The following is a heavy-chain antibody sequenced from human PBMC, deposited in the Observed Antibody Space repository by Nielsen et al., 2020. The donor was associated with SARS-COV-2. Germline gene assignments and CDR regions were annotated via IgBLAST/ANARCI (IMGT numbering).Heavy chain of an antibody. CDR1: GFTFSSYA. D-gene: IGHD3-16*01. Sequence: GESLKISCAASGFTFSSYAMHWVRQAPGKGLEWVAVISYDGSNKYYADSVKGRFTISRDNSKNTLYLQMNSLRAEDTAVYYCAKDLMWGGPPYYFDYWGQGTLVTVSS. CDR2: ISYDGSNK. CDR3: AKDLMWGGPPYYFDY. V-gene: IGHV3-30*04. J-gene: IGHJ4*02.